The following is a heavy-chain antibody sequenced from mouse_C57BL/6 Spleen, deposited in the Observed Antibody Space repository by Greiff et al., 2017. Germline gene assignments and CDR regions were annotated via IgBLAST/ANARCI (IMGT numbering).Heavy chain of an antibody. CDR1: GFTFSDYY. CDR2: INYDGSST. V-gene: IGHV5-16*01. J-gene: IGHJ4*01. Sequence: EVKLVESEGGLVQPGSSMKLSCTASGFTFSDYYMAWVRQVPEKGLEWVANINYDGSSTYYLDSLKSRFIISRDNAKNILYLQMSSLKSEDTATYYCARFYYDYDDYAIDDWGQGTSVTVSS. CDR3: ARFYYDYDDYAIDD. D-gene: IGHD2-4*01.